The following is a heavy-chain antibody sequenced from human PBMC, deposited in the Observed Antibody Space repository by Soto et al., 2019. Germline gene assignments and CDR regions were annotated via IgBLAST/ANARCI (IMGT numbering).Heavy chain of an antibody. CDR2: ISAYNGNT. CDR3: ARDVPNSSWLHDAFDF. Sequence: ASVKVSCKASGYTFTSYGISWVRQAPGQGLEWMGWISAYNGNTNYAQKLQGRVTMTTDTSTSTAYMELRSLRSDDTAVYYCARDVPNSSWLHDAFDFWGQGTLVTVSS. J-gene: IGHJ3*01. CDR1: GYTFTSYG. V-gene: IGHV1-18*01. D-gene: IGHD6-13*01.